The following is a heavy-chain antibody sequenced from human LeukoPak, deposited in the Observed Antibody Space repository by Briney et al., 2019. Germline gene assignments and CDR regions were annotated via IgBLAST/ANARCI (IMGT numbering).Heavy chain of an antibody. J-gene: IGHJ4*02. CDR2: INANNGKT. V-gene: IGHV1-18*01. CDR1: GYTFNTFS. CDR3: SRDSTFGAVVDFNF. Sequence: ASVKVYCKASGYTFNTFSIAWVRQAPEQGLEWMGWINANNGKTHYAQKFHDRVTMTTDTSTNTAYPELRGLKSDDTAMYYCSRDSTFGAVVDFNFWGQGTLVTVSS. D-gene: IGHD3-16*02.